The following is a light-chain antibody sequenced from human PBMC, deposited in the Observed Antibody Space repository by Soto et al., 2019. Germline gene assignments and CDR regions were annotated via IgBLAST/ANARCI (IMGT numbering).Light chain of an antibody. CDR2: DVT. CDR1: SSDVGGYDY. Sequence: QSALTQPRSVSGSPGQSATISCTGTSSDVGGYDYVSWYQQHPGKAPKLVIYDVTKRPSGVPDRFSGSKSGNTASLTISGLQAEDEADYYCSSYAGTYTSPVLFGGGTKLTVL. J-gene: IGLJ2*01. V-gene: IGLV2-11*01. CDR3: SSYAGTYTSPVL.